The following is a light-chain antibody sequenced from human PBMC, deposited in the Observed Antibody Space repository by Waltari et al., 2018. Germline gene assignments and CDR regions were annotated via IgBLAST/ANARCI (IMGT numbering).Light chain of an antibody. Sequence: EIVLTQSPATLSLSPGERATLSCRASQSVNNYLAWYQHKPGQTPRLLIYGVSNRATGIPARFSGSGSGTDFTLNISSLEPEDFAVYYCQQRSNWPPSITFGQGTRLEIK. CDR3: QQRSNWPPSIT. CDR1: QSVNNY. V-gene: IGKV3-11*01. CDR2: GVS. J-gene: IGKJ5*01.